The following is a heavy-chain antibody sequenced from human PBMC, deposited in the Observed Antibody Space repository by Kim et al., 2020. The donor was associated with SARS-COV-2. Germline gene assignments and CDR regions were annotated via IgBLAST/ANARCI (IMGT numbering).Heavy chain of an antibody. V-gene: IGHV3-11*05. CDR3: ARVSSGSSSWSWFDP. D-gene: IGHD6-13*01. CDR1: GFTFSDYY. Sequence: GGSLRLSCAASGFTFSDYYMTWIRQAPGKGLEWLSYISSSGSYIKYADSLKGRFTISRDNAKNSLYLQINSLRAEDTAVYYCARVSSGSSSWSWFDPWG. J-gene: IGHJ5*02. CDR2: ISSSGSYI.